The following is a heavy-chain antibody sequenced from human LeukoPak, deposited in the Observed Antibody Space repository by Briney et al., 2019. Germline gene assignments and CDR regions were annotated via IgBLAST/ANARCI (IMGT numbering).Heavy chain of an antibody. J-gene: IGHJ6*02. CDR1: GFTFSSYS. CDR3: AKRIDYYYYGMDA. V-gene: IGHV3-21*01. CDR2: ISSSSSYI. Sequence: PGGSLRLSCAASGFTFSSYSMNWVRQAPGKGLEWVSSISSSSSYIYYADSVKGRFTISRDNAKNSLYLQMNSLRAEDTAVYYCAKRIDYYYYGMDAWGQGTTVTVSS.